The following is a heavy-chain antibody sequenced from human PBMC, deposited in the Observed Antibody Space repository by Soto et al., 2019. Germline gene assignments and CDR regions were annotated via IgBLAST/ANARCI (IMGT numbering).Heavy chain of an antibody. CDR3: ARDGQSLAPYALDV. Sequence: QVQVVESGGGVVQPGRSLRLSCTASGFTFSGHAMHWVRQPPGKGLEWVAQIWYDGSNKYYADSVKGRFTISRDNSKNTLYVPMDSLRVEDPAVYYCARDGQSLAPYALDVWGQGTSVTVSS. J-gene: IGHJ6*02. CDR1: GFTFSGHA. CDR2: IWYDGSNK. D-gene: IGHD6-19*01. V-gene: IGHV3-33*01.